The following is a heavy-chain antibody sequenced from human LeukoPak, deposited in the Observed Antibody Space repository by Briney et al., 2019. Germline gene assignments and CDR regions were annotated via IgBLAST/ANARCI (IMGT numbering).Heavy chain of an antibody. CDR2: ISYDGSNK. D-gene: IGHD2-8*01. V-gene: IGHV3-30-3*01. J-gene: IGHJ4*02. CDR1: GFTFSSYA. Sequence: GGSLRLSCAASGFTFSSYAMHWVRQAPGKGLEWVAVISYDGSNKYYADSVKGRFTISRDNSKNTLYLQMNSLRAEDTAVYYCASSIVLMVYAMDYWGQGTLATVSS. CDR3: ASSIVLMVYAMDY.